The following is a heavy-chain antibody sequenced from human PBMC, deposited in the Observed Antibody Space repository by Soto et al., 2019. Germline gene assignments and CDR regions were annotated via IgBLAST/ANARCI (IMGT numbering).Heavy chain of an antibody. J-gene: IGHJ4*02. CDR2: IYPRDSDT. CDR1: GDSLTGFW. CDR3: ARQHPLDSRVWYT. V-gene: IGHV5-51*01. Sequence: PVESLKISCKVSGDSLTGFWIGWVRQMPWKGLEWLGSIYPRDSDTRYSPSFQGQVTTSADKSLSTAYLQWNSLQASDTAIYYCARQHPLDSRVWYTWGQGTLVTVSS. D-gene: IGHD6-19*01.